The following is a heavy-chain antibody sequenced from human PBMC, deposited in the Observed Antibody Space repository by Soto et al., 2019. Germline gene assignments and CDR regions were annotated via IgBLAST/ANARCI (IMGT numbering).Heavy chain of an antibody. J-gene: IGHJ6*02. V-gene: IGHV4-39*02. CDR3: SRDYYDSSGYPDPDYGMDV. Sequence: SETLSLTCTVSGASISTNGYYWGWIRQPPGKGLEWIGSMYYGGSTYYSPSLKSRVTMSVDTSKNQFSLKLSSVTAADTAVYYCSRDYYDSSGYPDPDYGMDVWGQGTTVTVSS. D-gene: IGHD3-22*01. CDR2: MYYGGST. CDR1: GASISTNGYY.